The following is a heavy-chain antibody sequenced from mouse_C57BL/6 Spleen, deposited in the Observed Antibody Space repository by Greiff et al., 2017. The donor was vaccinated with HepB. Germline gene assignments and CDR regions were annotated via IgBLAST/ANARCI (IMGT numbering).Heavy chain of an antibody. CDR1: ISLSTSGMGL. D-gene: IGHD1-1*01. CDR3: WRDPYYGSRLDYAMDY. V-gene: IGHV8-2*01. Sequence: QVTLKECGPGILQPSQTLSLACTFSGISLSTSGMGLSWLRKPSGKALEWLASIWNNDNYYNPSLKSRLTISKETSNYQVFLKLTSVDTADSATYYGAWRDPYYGSRLDYAMDYWGQGTSVTVSS. CDR2: WNNDNY. J-gene: IGHJ4*01.